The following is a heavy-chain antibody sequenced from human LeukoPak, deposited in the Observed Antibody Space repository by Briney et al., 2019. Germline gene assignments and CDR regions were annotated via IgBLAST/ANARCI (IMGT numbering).Heavy chain of an antibody. CDR1: GFTFSSYS. Sequence: GGSLRLSCAASGFTFSSYSMNWVRQAPGKGLEWVSSISSSGNYIYYADSVKGRFTISRDNAKNSLYLQMNNLSAEDTAVYYCARGSGSYLAPVWGQGTTVTVSS. J-gene: IGHJ6*02. CDR3: ARGSGSYLAPV. D-gene: IGHD1-26*01. CDR2: ISSSGNYI. V-gene: IGHV3-21*01.